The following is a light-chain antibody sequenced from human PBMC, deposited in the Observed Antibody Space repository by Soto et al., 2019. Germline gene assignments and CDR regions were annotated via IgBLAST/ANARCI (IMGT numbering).Light chain of an antibody. J-gene: IGKJ2*01. Sequence: EIVMTQSPATLSVSPGERATLSCRASQSISSNLAWYQQKPGQAPRLLIYGASTRATEIPDRFSGSGSGTEFTLTISSLQSEDFAIYYCQQYSSWPPYTCGQGTKLEIK. V-gene: IGKV3-15*01. CDR3: QQYSSWPPYT. CDR1: QSISSN. CDR2: GAS.